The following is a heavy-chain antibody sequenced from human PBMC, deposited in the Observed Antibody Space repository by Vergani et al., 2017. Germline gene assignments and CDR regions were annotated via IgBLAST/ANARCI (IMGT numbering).Heavy chain of an antibody. D-gene: IGHD6-6*01. Sequence: QVQLQQWGAGLLKPSETLSLTCAVYGGSFSGYYWSWIRQPPGKGLEWIGEINHSGSTNYNPSLKSRVTISVDTSKNQFSLKLSSVTAAVTAVYYCARRPDGGSSDWYFDLWGRGTLVTVSS. CDR3: ARRPDGGSSDWYFDL. J-gene: IGHJ2*01. V-gene: IGHV4-34*01. CDR2: INHSGST. CDR1: GGSFSGYY.